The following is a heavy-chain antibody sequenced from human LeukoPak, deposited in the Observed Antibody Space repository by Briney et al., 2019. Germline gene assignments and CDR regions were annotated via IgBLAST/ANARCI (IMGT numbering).Heavy chain of an antibody. J-gene: IGHJ4*02. CDR1: GFIVSSNY. Sequence: PGGSLRLSCAASGFIVSSNYMTWVRQAPGKGLEWLSVIYSGGDTYYADSVKGRFTISRDNSKNTLYLQMNSLRAEDTAVYYCARRSGDGYFDCWGQGTLVTVSS. V-gene: IGHV3-66*01. CDR3: ARRSGDGYFDC. D-gene: IGHD5-24*01. CDR2: IYSGGDT.